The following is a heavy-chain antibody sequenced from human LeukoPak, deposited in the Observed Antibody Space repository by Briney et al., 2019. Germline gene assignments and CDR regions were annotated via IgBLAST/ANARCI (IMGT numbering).Heavy chain of an antibody. Sequence: GASVKVSCKASGYTFTSYDINWVRQAPGQGLEWMGIINPSGGSTNYAQKLQGRVTMTTDTSTSTAYMELRSLRSDDTAVYYCARDGAAAGLRFDYWGQGTLVTVSS. J-gene: IGHJ4*02. CDR3: ARDGAAAGLRFDY. V-gene: IGHV1-18*01. CDR1: GYTFTSYD. D-gene: IGHD6-13*01. CDR2: INPSGGST.